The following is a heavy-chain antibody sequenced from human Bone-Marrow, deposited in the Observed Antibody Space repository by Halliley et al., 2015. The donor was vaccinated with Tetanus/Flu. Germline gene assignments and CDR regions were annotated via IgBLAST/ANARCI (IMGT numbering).Heavy chain of an antibody. J-gene: IGHJ6*02. V-gene: IGHV4-34*01. D-gene: IGHD6-19*01. CDR1: GGSFGDSGYS. CDR3: ARGHRVSNGWGTYYNYGMDA. Sequence: TLSLTCAVYGGSFGDSGYSWNWCRQPPGKGLEWIGEIIPYGNINYNQSLQSRVTISVDTSKNQFSLKLSSVSAADTAVYYCARGHRVSNGWGTYYNYGMDAWGQGTAVSVSS. CDR2: IIPYGNI.